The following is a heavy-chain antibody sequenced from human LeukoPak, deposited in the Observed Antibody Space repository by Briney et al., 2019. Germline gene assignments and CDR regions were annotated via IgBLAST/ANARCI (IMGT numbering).Heavy chain of an antibody. CDR3: ARDSPKVEYYFDY. CDR1: GFTFSSYE. Sequence: SLRLSCAASGFTFSSYEMNWVRQAPGKRLEWGTYISSSGSTIYYADSVKGRFTISRDNAKNSLYLQMKSLRAEDTAVYYCARDSPKVEYYFDYWGQGTLVTVSS. V-gene: IGHV3-48*03. CDR2: ISSSGSTI. D-gene: IGHD1-1*01. J-gene: IGHJ4*02.